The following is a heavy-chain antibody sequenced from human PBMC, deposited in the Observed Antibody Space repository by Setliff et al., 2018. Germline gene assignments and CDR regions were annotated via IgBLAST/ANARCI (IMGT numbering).Heavy chain of an antibody. J-gene: IGHJ6*02. V-gene: IGHV4-39*01. CDR2: IYYSGST. CDR3: ARAAGYSSSWYHYYYGMDV. CDR1: GGSISSSRYC. Sequence: SETLSLTCTVSGGSISSSRYCWGWIRQPPGKGLEWIGSIYYSGSTYYNPSLKSRVTISVDTSKNQFSLKLSSVTAADTAVYYCARAAGYSSSWYHYYYGMDVWGQGTTVTVSS. D-gene: IGHD6-13*01.